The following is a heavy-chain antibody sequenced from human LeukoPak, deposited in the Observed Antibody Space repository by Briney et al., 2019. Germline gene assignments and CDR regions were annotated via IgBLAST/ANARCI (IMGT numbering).Heavy chain of an antibody. CDR1: GGTFISYA. CDR2: IIPIFGTA. Sequence: SVTVSCKASGGTFISYAISWVRQARGQGLEWMGRIIPIFGTANYAQKFQGRVTITADKSTSTAYMELSSLRSEDTAVYYCARGRSGVDRPAFDYWGQGTLVTVSS. D-gene: IGHD1-26*01. CDR3: ARGRSGVDRPAFDY. J-gene: IGHJ4*02. V-gene: IGHV1-69*06.